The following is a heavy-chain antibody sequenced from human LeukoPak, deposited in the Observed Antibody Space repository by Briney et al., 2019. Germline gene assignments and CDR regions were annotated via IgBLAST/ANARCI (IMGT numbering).Heavy chain of an antibody. J-gene: IGHJ5*02. Sequence: SVKVSCKAPGGTFSSYTISWVRQAPGQGLEWMGRIIPILGIANYAQKFQGRVTITADKSTSTAYMELSSLRSEDTAVYYCARFTYSNYGDWFDPWGQGTLVTVSS. CDR3: ARFTYSNYGDWFDP. CDR2: IIPILGIA. D-gene: IGHD4-11*01. CDR1: GGTFSSYT. V-gene: IGHV1-69*02.